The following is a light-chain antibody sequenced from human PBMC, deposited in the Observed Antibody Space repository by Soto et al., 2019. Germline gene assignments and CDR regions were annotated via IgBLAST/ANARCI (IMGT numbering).Light chain of an antibody. CDR2: QVT. CDR1: SSDVGAYNY. Sequence: QSVLTQPASVSGSPGQSITISCTGSSSDVGAYNYVSWYQQHPGKAPKLMIFQVTNRPSGVSNRFSGSKSGNTASLTISGLQAEDEADYYCSSYTNSSTKVFGGGTQLTVL. V-gene: IGLV2-14*01. CDR3: SSYTNSSTKV. J-gene: IGLJ3*02.